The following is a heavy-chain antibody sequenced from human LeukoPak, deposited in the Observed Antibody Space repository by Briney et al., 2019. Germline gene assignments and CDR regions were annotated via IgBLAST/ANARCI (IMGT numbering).Heavy chain of an antibody. D-gene: IGHD2-15*01. Sequence: GGSLRLSCAASGFTVSSSYMSWVRQAPGKGLEWVSVIYSGGDTYYADSVKGRFTISRDNSKNTLYLQMNSLRAKDTAVYYCARGLWVDWFDPWGQGTLVTVSS. CDR1: GFTVSSSY. CDR2: IYSGGDT. V-gene: IGHV3-66*01. CDR3: ARGLWVDWFDP. J-gene: IGHJ5*02.